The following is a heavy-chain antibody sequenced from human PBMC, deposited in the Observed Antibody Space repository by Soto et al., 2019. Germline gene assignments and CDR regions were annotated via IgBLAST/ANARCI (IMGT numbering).Heavy chain of an antibody. Sequence: EVQLLESGGVLVQPGGSLRLSCAASGFTFYNYAMNWVRQAPGKGLEWVSYISSGGSYTNYADSVKGRFTISRDNAKNSLYLQMNSLRDEDTAVFYCARVKRPAGYIDLWGRGTLVTVSS. CDR3: ARVKRPAGYIDL. CDR1: GFTFYNYA. V-gene: IGHV3-48*02. CDR2: ISSGGSYT. J-gene: IGHJ2*01.